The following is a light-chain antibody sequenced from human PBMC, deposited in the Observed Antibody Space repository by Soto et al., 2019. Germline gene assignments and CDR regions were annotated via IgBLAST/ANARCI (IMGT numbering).Light chain of an antibody. CDR2: DNN. J-gene: IGLJ2*01. CDR1: SSNIGSNA. V-gene: IGLV1-44*01. Sequence: QSVLTQPPSASGTPGQRVTISCSGSSSNIGSNAVNWYQQLPETAPKLLIYDNNQGPSGVPDRFSGSKSGTSASLAISGLQSEDEADYYCAAWDDSLNGVVFGGGTKLTVL. CDR3: AAWDDSLNGVV.